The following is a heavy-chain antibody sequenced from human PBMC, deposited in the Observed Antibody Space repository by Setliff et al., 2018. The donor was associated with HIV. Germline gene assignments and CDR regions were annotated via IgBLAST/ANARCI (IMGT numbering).Heavy chain of an antibody. CDR1: GGSISSGSYY. D-gene: IGHD3-22*01. J-gene: IGHJ4*02. Sequence: PSETLSLTCTVSGGSISSGSYYWSWVRQSPGKGLEWIGEIYHSGSTDYNPSLKSRVTISVDKSRNQFSLKLSSVTAADTAVYYCARTHSGYFPYYFDYWGQGTLVTVSS. V-gene: IGHV4-39*07. CDR2: IYHSGST. CDR3: ARTHSGYFPYYFDY.